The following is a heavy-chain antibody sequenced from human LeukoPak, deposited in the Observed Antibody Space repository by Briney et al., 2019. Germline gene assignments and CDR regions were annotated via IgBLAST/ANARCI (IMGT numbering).Heavy chain of an antibody. CDR1: GGSISSGSYY. D-gene: IGHD6-13*01. CDR3: ARDTLTYSSNWYDALDI. J-gene: IGHJ3*02. CDR2: IYTSGST. Sequence: PSQTLSLTCTVSGGSISSGSYYWSWIRQPAGKGLEWIGRIYTSGSTNYNPSLKSRVTISVDTSKNQFSLELSSVTAADTAVYYCARDTLTYSSNWYDALDIWGQGTRVTVSS. V-gene: IGHV4-61*02.